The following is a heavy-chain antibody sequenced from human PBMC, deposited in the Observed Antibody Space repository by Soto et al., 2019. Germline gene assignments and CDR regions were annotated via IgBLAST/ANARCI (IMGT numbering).Heavy chain of an antibody. J-gene: IGHJ4*02. CDR2: ISSSSSTI. Sequence: GGSLRLSCAASGFTFSSYSMNWVRQAPGKGLEWVSYISSSSSTIYYADSVKGRFTISRDNAKNSLYLQMNSLRAEDTAVYYCARDYYYGSGSFIDYWGQGTLVTVSS. CDR3: ARDYYYGSGSFIDY. D-gene: IGHD3-10*01. CDR1: GFTFSSYS. V-gene: IGHV3-48*01.